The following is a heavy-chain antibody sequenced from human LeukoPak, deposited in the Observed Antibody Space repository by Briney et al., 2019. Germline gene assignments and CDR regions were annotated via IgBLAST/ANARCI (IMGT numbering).Heavy chain of an antibody. D-gene: IGHD2-21*01. Sequence: PGRSLRLSCAVSGFTFSRYTMHWVRQAPGKGLEWVTVISEDGRDKFYAESVKGRFTVSRDNSKKRVVLKKYSLRREDSGFYCCVSGDFPFWGQGTLVTVSS. V-gene: IGHV3-30*14. CDR3: VSGDFPF. J-gene: IGHJ1*01. CDR1: GFTFSRYT. CDR2: ISEDGRDK.